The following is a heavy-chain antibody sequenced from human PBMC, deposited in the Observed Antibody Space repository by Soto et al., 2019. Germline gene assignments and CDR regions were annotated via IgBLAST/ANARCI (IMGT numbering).Heavy chain of an antibody. CDR2: MNPNSGNT. CDR1: GYTFTSYD. V-gene: IGHV1-8*01. D-gene: IGHD6-19*01. CDR3: ARVRSSACKRWVLLDY. Sequence: ASVKVSCKASGYTFTSYDINWVRQATGQGLEWMGWMNPNSGNTGYAQKFQGRVTMTRNTSISTAYMELSSLRSEDTAVYYCARVRSSACKRWVLLDYWGQGTLVTVSS. J-gene: IGHJ4*02.